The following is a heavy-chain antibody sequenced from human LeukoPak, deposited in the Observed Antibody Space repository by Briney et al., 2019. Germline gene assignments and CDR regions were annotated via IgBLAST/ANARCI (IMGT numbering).Heavy chain of an antibody. CDR3: ARDRRIVGATSYYYYYAMDV. CDR1: GYTFTGYY. CDR2: INPNSGGT. V-gene: IGHV1-2*02. J-gene: IGHJ6*02. Sequence: ASVKDSCKASGYTFTGYYMHSVRQAPGQGLEWMGWINPNSGGTNYAQKFQGRVTMTRDTSISTAYMELSRLRSDDTAVYYCARDRRIVGATSYYYYYAMDVWGQGTTVTVSS. D-gene: IGHD1-26*01.